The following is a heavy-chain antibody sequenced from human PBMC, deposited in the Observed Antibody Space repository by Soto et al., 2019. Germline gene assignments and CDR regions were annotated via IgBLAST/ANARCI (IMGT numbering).Heavy chain of an antibody. J-gene: IGHJ2*01. Sequence: GGSLRLSCAASGFTFSNYWMIGVRQAPGKGLEWVANIKQDGSEKNYKDSVKGRLTISRDNAKNSLSLQMNSLRAEDTAVYYCARRATTSAGYFDLWGRGTLVTVSS. CDR2: IKQDGSEK. D-gene: IGHD1-26*01. V-gene: IGHV3-7*01. CDR1: GFTFSNYW. CDR3: ARRATTSAGYFDL.